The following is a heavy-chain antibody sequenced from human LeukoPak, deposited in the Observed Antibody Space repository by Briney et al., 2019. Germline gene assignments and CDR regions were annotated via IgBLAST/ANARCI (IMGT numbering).Heavy chain of an antibody. J-gene: IGHJ4*02. CDR2: IRYDGGNK. V-gene: IGHV3-30*02. CDR1: GFTFSSYG. CDR3: ATSGYSSSLYVS. D-gene: IGHD6-13*01. Sequence: GGSLRLSCAASGFTFSSYGMHWVRQAPGKGLEWVACIRYDGGNKYYADSVKGRFTISRDNAKNMLYLQMNSLRAEDTAVYYCATSGYSSSLYVSWGQGILVTGSS.